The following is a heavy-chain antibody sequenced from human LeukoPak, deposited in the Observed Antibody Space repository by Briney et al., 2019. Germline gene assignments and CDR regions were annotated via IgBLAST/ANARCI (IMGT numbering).Heavy chain of an antibody. D-gene: IGHD4-17*01. Sequence: SVKVSCKASGGTFSSYAISWVRQAPGQGLEWMGRIIPIFGTANYAQKFQGRVTITTDESTSTAYMELSSLRSEDTAVYYCARASRDYGDYGGDAFDIWGQGTMVTVSS. CDR2: IIPIFGTA. CDR1: GGTFSSYA. CDR3: ARASRDYGDYGGDAFDI. V-gene: IGHV1-69*05. J-gene: IGHJ3*02.